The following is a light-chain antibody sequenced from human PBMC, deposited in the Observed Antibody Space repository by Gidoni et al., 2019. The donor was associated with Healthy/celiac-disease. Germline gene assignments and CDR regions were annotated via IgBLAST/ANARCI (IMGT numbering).Light chain of an antibody. V-gene: IGKV3-15*01. Sequence: EIVMTKPPATLSVSPGERATLSCRASQSVSSNLAWYQQKPGQAPRLLIYGASTRATGIPASFSGSGSGTEFTLTICSLQSEDFAVYYCQQYNNWLITFGQGTRLEIK. CDR3: QQYNNWLIT. J-gene: IGKJ5*01. CDR2: GAS. CDR1: QSVSSN.